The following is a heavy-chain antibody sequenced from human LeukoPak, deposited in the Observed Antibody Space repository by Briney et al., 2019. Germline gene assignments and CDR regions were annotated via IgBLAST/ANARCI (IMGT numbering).Heavy chain of an antibody. V-gene: IGHV4-59*01. J-gene: IGHJ4*02. CDR1: GDSISSYY. D-gene: IGHD5-12*01. CDR3: AVGGYDFDY. CDR2: IYYSGST. Sequence: SSETLSLTCTVSGDSISSYYWSWIRQPPGKGLEWIGYIYYSGSTKYNPSLKSRVTISVDTSKNQFSLKLSSVTAADTAVYYCAVGGYDFDYWGQGTLVTVSS.